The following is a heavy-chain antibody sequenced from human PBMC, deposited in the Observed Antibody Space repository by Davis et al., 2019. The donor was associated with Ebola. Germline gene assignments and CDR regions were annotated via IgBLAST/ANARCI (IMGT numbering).Heavy chain of an antibody. Sequence: PGGSLRLSCAASGFTFSDYYMSWIRQAPGKGLEWVSYISSSGSTIYYADSVKGRFTISRDNAKNSLYLQMNSLRAEDTAVYYCARDRYYDFWSGYYTGDAFDIWGQGTMVTVSS. J-gene: IGHJ3*02. CDR2: ISSSGSTI. CDR1: GFTFSDYY. D-gene: IGHD3-3*01. V-gene: IGHV3-11*01. CDR3: ARDRYYDFWSGYYTGDAFDI.